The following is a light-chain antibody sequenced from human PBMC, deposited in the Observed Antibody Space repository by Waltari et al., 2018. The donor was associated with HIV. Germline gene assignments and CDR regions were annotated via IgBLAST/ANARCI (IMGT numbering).Light chain of an antibody. V-gene: IGKV3-20*01. CDR2: GIS. Sequence: EIVLTQSPGTLSLSPGERATLSCRASRSVSSNYLSRYQHNPGQAPRPLIYGISSRATAIPDRFSGSRSGTDVTLTISGLEPEDFALYYCQQYGGSPRTFGQGTRVEI. CDR1: RSVSSNY. J-gene: IGKJ1*01. CDR3: QQYGGSPRT.